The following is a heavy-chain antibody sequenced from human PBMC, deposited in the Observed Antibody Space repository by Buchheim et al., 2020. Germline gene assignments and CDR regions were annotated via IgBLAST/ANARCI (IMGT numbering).Heavy chain of an antibody. CDR1: GFTFSNYA. CDR3: SKTDCHTTECKLFVY. Sequence: QVQLVESGGSVVQPGRSLRISCAASGFTFSNYAMHWVRQAPGKGLEWVAVISSDGMNKVYVDSVKGRFTISRDNSKNTLFLQMNNLRPEDTSIYCCSKTDCHTTECKLFVYWGPGTL. D-gene: IGHD2/OR15-2a*01. V-gene: IGHV3-30*18. CDR2: ISSDGMNK. J-gene: IGHJ4*03.